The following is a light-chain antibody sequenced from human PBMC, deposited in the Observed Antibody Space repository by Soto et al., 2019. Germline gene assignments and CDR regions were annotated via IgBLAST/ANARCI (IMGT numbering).Light chain of an antibody. CDR2: GAS. CDR3: QHYNDLPLT. J-gene: IGKJ1*01. Sequence: EKVMTQSPATLSVSPGERVTLSCRVSQSVVTNLAWYQQKPGQAPRLLISGASTRATGIPDRFIGSGSGTEFTLTITSLQSEDFAVYYCQHYNDLPLTFGQGTKVEIK. V-gene: IGKV3-15*01. CDR1: QSVVTN.